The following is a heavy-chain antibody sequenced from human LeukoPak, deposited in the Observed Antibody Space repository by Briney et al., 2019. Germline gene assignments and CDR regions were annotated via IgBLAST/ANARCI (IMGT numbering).Heavy chain of an antibody. D-gene: IGHD6-6*01. V-gene: IGHV4-59*08. Sequence: SETLSLTCTVSGGSISGYYWSWIRQPPGKGLEWIGYIYYSGSTNYNPSLKSRLTISIDTSENQFSLKLSSVTAADTAVYYGAREYSSSSGRRAFDIWGQGTMVTVSS. CDR2: IYYSGST. CDR1: GGSISGYY. CDR3: AREYSSSSGRRAFDI. J-gene: IGHJ3*02.